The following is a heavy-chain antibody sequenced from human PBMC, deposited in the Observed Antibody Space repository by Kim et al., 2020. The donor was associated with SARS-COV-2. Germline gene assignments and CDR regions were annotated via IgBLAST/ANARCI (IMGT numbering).Heavy chain of an antibody. J-gene: IGHJ4*02. D-gene: IGHD5-18*01. Sequence: SETLSLTCAVYGGSFSGYYWSWIRQPPGKGLEWIGEINHSGSTNYNPSLKSRVTISVDTSKNQFSLKLSSVTAADTAVYYCAREGRRGGYSYGYAVKFDYWGQGTLVTVSS. CDR1: GGSFSGYY. CDR2: INHSGST. V-gene: IGHV4-34*01. CDR3: AREGRRGGYSYGYAVKFDY.